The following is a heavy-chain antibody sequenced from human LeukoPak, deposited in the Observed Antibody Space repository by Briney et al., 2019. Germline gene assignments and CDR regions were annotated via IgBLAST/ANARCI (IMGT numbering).Heavy chain of an antibody. V-gene: IGHV3-30*03. CDR1: GLTFNTYG. CDR2: ISYDGSNK. CDR3: ARFSGGHSSSWHPYYFDY. Sequence: PGGSLRLSCAASGLTFNTYGMHWIRQAPGKGLEWVAVISYDGSNKYYTDSVKGRFTISRDNAKNSLYLQMNSLRAEDTAVYYCARFSGGHSSSWHPYYFDYWGQGTLVTVSS. J-gene: IGHJ4*02. D-gene: IGHD6-13*01.